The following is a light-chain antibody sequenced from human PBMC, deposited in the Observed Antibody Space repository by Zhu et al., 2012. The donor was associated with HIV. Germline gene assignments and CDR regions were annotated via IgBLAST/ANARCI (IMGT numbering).Light chain of an antibody. CDR3: QQCGSSPPYT. CDR1: QSVSSSY. J-gene: IGKJ2*01. V-gene: IGKV3-20*01. Sequence: EIVLTQSPGTLSLFPGESATLSCRASQSVSSSYLAWYQQKPGQAPRLLIYGISSRATGVPDRFSGTGSGTDFTLTISRLEPEDFAVYYCQQCGSSPPYTFGQGTKLEIK. CDR2: GIS.